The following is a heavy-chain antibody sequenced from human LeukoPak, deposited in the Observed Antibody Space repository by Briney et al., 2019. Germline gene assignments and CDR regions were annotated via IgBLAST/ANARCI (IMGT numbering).Heavy chain of an antibody. D-gene: IGHD3-16*01. Sequence: GGSLRLSCAASGFTFSSYWMHWVRQVPGKGLVWVSRINTDGSITNYADSVKGRFTISRDNAKNTLYLQMDGLRAEDTAVYYCVRKGGPYTFDHWGQGTLVTVSS. V-gene: IGHV3-74*01. CDR1: GFTFSSYW. CDR2: INTDGSIT. CDR3: VRKGGPYTFDH. J-gene: IGHJ4*02.